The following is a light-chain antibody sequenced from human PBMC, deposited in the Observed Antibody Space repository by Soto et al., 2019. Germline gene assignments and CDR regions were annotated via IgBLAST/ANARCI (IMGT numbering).Light chain of an antibody. CDR3: SSYTTSSTWV. CDR2: DVS. V-gene: IGLV2-14*01. J-gene: IGLJ3*02. Sequence: QSALTQPASVSGSPGQSITISCTGTSGDVGIYNYVSWYQQHPGKAPKLMIYDVSNRPSGVSNRFSGSKSGNTASLTISGLQAEDEADYYFSSYTTSSTWVFGGGTKVTVL. CDR1: SGDVGIYNY.